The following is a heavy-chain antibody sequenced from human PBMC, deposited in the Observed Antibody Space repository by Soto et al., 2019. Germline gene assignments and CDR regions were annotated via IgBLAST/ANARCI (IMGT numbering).Heavy chain of an antibody. Sequence: PAETLSLTCTGSGGSISSDYWSWIRQPPGKGLEWIGYIYYSGSTNYNPSLKSRVTISVDTSKNQFSLKLSSVTAADTAVYYCARTTVTTNPYYYYYYMDVWGKGTTVTVS. V-gene: IGHV4-59*08. D-gene: IGHD4-4*01. CDR1: GGSISSDY. J-gene: IGHJ6*03. CDR3: ARTTVTTNPYYYYYYMDV. CDR2: IYYSGST.